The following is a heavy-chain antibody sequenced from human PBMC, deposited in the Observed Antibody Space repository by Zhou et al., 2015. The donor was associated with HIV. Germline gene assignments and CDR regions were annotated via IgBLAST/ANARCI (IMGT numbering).Heavy chain of an antibody. CDR2: IIPILGIA. Sequence: QVQLVQSGAEVKKPGSSVKVSCKASGGTFSSYTISWVRQAPGQGLEWMGRIIPILGIANYAQKFQGRVTITADKSTSTAYMELSSLRSEDTAVYYCAREEVVPDLRGSYSSSSGTNDYWGQGTLVTVSS. V-gene: IGHV1-69*08. J-gene: IGHJ4*02. D-gene: IGHD6-6*01. CDR1: GGTFSSYT. CDR3: AREEVVPDLRGSYSSSSGTNDY.